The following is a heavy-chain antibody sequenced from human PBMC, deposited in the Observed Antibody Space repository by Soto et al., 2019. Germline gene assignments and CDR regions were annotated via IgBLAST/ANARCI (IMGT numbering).Heavy chain of an antibody. CDR2: INPSGGST. CDR3: ARDPYDSSGYYYYLFDY. J-gene: IGHJ4*02. V-gene: IGHV1-46*01. D-gene: IGHD3-22*01. Sequence: ASVKVSCKASGYTFTSYYMHWVRQAPGQGLEWMGIINPSGGSTSYAQKFQGRVTMTRDTSTSTVYMELSSLRSEDTAVYYCARDPYDSSGYYYYLFDYWGQGTLVTVSS. CDR1: GYTFTSYY.